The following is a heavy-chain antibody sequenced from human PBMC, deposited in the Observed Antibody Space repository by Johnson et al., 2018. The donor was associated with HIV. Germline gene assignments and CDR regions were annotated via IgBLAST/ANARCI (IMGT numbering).Heavy chain of an antibody. CDR3: ARDLGRPDAFDV. CDR2: VNPNGDST. D-gene: IGHD2-15*01. V-gene: IGHV3-25*05. J-gene: IGHJ3*01. Sequence: EMPLVESGGGSPRPAESPRRSCATSQFIFSHYYMNCVRQAPGNGLELVGQVNPNGDSTYLIDSGKDRFNTSRDNAKNTLHLHMNSLKTEDTAVYYCARDLGRPDAFDVWGQGTMVTVSS. CDR1: QFIFSHYY.